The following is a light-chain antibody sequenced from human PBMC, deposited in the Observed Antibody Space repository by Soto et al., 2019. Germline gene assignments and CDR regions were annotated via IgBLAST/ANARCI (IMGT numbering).Light chain of an antibody. V-gene: IGKV1-5*03. J-gene: IGKJ1*01. CDR2: ETS. CDR3: QYYNDYCWT. CDR1: QTISSW. Sequence: DIQLTQSPSTLSASVGDRVTITCRASQTISSWLAWYQQKPGKAPNLLIYETSNLESGVPSRFSGSGSGTEFTLTISSLQTDAFATYYCQYYNDYCWTFGQGTKVEIK.